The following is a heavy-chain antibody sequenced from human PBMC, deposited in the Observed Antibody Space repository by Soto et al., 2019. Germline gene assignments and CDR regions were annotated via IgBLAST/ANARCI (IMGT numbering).Heavy chain of an antibody. CDR2: IIPILGIA. CDR3: ARVSSSGGFDY. D-gene: IGHD6-19*01. CDR1: GGTFSSYT. Sequence: QVQLVQSGAEVKKPGSSVKVSCKASGGTFSSYTISWVRQAPGQGLEWMGRIIPILGIANYAQKFQGRVTITADKSTSTAYMELSSLRSEDTTVYYCARVSSSGGFDYWGQGTLVTVSS. J-gene: IGHJ4*02. V-gene: IGHV1-69*02.